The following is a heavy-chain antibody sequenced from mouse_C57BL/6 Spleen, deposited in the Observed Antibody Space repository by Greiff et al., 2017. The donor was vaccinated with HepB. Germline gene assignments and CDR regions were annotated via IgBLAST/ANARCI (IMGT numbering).Heavy chain of an antibody. CDR3: TPTTVVHYFDY. V-gene: IGHV14-4*01. J-gene: IGHJ2*01. CDR1: GFNIKDDY. D-gene: IGHD1-1*01. Sequence: VQLQQSGAELVRPGASVKLSCTASGFNIKDDYMHWVKQRPEQGLEWIGWIDPENGDTEYASKFQGKATITADTSSNTAYLQLSSLTSEDTAVYYCTPTTVVHYFDYWGQGTTLTVSS. CDR2: IDPENGDT.